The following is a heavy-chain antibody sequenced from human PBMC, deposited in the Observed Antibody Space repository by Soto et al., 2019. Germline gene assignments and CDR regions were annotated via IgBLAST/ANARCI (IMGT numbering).Heavy chain of an antibody. V-gene: IGHV3-21*01. CDR3: ARDGRSSSYYYYYGMDV. J-gene: IGHJ6*02. Sequence: GGSLSLSCAASGFTFSSYSMNWVRQAPGKGLEWVSSISSSSSYIYYADSVKGRFTISRDNAKNSLYLQMNSLRAEDTAVYYCARDGRSSSYYYYYGMDVWGQGTTVTVSS. CDR1: GFTFSSYS. D-gene: IGHD2-2*01. CDR2: ISSSSSYI.